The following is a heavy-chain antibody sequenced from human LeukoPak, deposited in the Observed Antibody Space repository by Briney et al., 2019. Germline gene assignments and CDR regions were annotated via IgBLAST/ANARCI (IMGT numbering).Heavy chain of an antibody. CDR2: ISGSGGNT. CDR3: AREVGSFDY. CDR1: GFTFSSYE. Sequence: GGSLRLSCAASGFTFSSYEMNWVRQAPGKGLEWVSLISGSGGNTYYADSVKGRFTISRDNSKNTLYLQMNSLRAEDTAVYYCAREVGSFDYWGQGTLVTVSS. D-gene: IGHD1-26*01. V-gene: IGHV3-23*01. J-gene: IGHJ4*02.